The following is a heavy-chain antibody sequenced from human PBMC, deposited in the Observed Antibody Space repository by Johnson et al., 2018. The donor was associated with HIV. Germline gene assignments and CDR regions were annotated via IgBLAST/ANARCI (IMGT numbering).Heavy chain of an antibody. J-gene: IGHJ3*02. CDR3: ARSLIAAADAFDI. D-gene: IGHD6-13*01. CDR2: ISYDGSDK. V-gene: IGHV3-30*03. CDR1: GFTFSDYY. Sequence: QVQLVESVGGLVQPGGSLRLSCAASGFTFSDYYMSWIRQAPGKGLEWAAVISYDGSDKYYADSVKGRFTISRDNSKNTLYLQMNSLRAEDTAVYYCARSLIAAADAFDIWGQGTMVTVSS.